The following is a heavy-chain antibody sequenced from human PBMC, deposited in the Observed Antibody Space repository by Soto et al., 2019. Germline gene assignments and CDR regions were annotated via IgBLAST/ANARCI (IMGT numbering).Heavy chain of an antibody. J-gene: IGHJ4*02. D-gene: IGHD1-1*01. Sequence: QLQLQESGPGLVKPSETLSLTCTVSGGSISSSPYYWAWLRQPPGKGLPWIGNIYYNGNTFYNPSLRSRVTISIDTSKSQFSLGLSSVTASDTAVYYCARHGPLTNNWNQLNCWGQGTLVTVSS. CDR1: GGSISSSPYY. CDR3: ARHGPLTNNWNQLNC. CDR2: IYYNGNT. V-gene: IGHV4-39*01.